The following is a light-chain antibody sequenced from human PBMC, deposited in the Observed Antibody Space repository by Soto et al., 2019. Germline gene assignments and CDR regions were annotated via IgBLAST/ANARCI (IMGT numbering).Light chain of an antibody. Sequence: EIVMTQSPATLSVSPGERATLSCRASQSVSSNLAWYQQKPGQAPRLLIYGASTRATGIPARFSGSGSGTEFTFTISSLQSEDFAVYYWQQYNNWPPWTFGQGTKVEIK. CDR2: GAS. V-gene: IGKV3-15*01. CDR1: QSVSSN. J-gene: IGKJ1*01. CDR3: QQYNNWPPWT.